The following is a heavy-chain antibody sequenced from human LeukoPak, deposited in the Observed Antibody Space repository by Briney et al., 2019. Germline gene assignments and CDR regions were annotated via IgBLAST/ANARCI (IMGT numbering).Heavy chain of an antibody. V-gene: IGHV4-59*11. Sequence: SETLSLTCTVSGGSISSHYWSWIRQPPGKGLEWIGYIYYSGSTNYNPSLKSRVTISVDTSKNQFSLKLSSVTAADTAVYYCAREHYYMDVWGKGTTVNVSS. CDR2: IYYSGST. CDR3: AREHYYMDV. J-gene: IGHJ6*03. CDR1: GGSISSHY.